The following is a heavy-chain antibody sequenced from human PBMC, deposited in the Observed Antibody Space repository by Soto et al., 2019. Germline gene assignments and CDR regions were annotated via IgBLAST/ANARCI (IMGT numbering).Heavy chain of an antibody. CDR1: GNTISSGYY. J-gene: IGHJ5*02. V-gene: IGHV4-38-2*01. D-gene: IGHD2-15*01. CDR3: ARGLLPYCSGGTCYGGNWFDP. Sequence: SETLSLTCAVSGNTISSGYYWGWIRQPPGKGLEWIGSIYHTGSTYFNPSLKSRVTISVDTSKNQFSLILTSVTAADTAVYYCARGLLPYCSGGTCYGGNWFDPWGQGTLVTVSS. CDR2: IYHTGST.